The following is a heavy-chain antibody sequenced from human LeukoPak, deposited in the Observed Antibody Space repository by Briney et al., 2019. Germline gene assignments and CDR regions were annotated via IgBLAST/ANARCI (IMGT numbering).Heavy chain of an antibody. Sequence: SETLSLTCTISGGSIRSYYWSWIRQPPGKGLEWVGYIFYSGTTDSNPSLKSRVTISVDTSKNQFSLKLSSVTAADTAVYYCARTYCSGGSCHFDYWGQGTLVTVSS. J-gene: IGHJ4*02. CDR2: IFYSGTT. V-gene: IGHV4-59*08. D-gene: IGHD2-15*01. CDR3: ARTYCSGGSCHFDY. CDR1: GGSIRSYY.